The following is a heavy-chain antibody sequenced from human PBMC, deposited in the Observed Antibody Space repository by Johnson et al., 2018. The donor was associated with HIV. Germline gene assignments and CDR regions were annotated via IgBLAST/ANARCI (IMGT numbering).Heavy chain of an antibody. CDR3: ARDRGYWDAFDI. V-gene: IGHV3-23*04. CDR2: ISGSGGST. J-gene: IGHJ3*02. Sequence: EVQLVESGGGVVRPGGSLRLSCAASGFTFDDYGMSWVRQAPGKGLEWVSAISGSGGSTYYADSVKGRFTISRDNSKNTLYLQMNSLRAEDTAVYYCARDRGYWDAFDIWGQGTMVIVSS. D-gene: IGHD3-22*01. CDR1: GFTFDDYG.